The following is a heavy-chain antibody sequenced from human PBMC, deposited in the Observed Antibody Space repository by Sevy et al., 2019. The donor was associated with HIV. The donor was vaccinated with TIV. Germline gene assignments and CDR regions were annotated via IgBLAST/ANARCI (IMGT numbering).Heavy chain of an antibody. CDR2: ISSNSNDI. V-gene: IGHV3-21*01. J-gene: IGHJ4*02. D-gene: IGHD1-7*01. CDR3: ARKMELLVPDY. CDR1: GFIFSNYN. Sequence: GGSLRLSCAASGFIFSNYNMHWVRQAPGKGLQWVSCISSNSNDIYYADSLKGPFNISRDNDKKSLILQMNRQRAEDTSVYDCARKMELLVPDYWGQGTLVTVSS.